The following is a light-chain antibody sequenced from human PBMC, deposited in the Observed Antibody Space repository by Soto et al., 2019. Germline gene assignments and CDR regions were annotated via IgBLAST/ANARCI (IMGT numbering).Light chain of an antibody. Sequence: EIVLTQPPCTLSLSPGERATLSCRASQSVSSSYLAWYQRKPGQAPRLLIYGASSRATGIPDRFSGGGSGTDFTLTISRLEPEDFAVYYCQQYHNSPPTFGQGTKVDIK. CDR3: QQYHNSPPT. V-gene: IGKV3-20*01. CDR1: QSVSSSY. CDR2: GAS. J-gene: IGKJ1*01.